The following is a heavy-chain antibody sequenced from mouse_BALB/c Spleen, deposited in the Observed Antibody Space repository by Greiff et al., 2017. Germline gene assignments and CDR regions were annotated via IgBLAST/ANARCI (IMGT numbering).Heavy chain of an antibody. Sequence: QVQLQQSGPGLVQPSQSLSITCTVSGFSLTSYGVHWVRQSPGKGLEWLGVIWSGGSTDYNAAFISRLSISKDNSKSQVFFKMNSLQANDTAIYYCARNHYGYDEVFDYWGQGTTLTVSS. V-gene: IGHV2-2*02. D-gene: IGHD2-2*01. J-gene: IGHJ2*01. CDR3: ARNHYGYDEVFDY. CDR2: IWSGGST. CDR1: GFSLTSYG.